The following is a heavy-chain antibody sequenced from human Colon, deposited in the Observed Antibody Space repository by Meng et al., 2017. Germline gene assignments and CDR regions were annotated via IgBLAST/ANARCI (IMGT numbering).Heavy chain of an antibody. J-gene: IGHJ4*02. CDR1: GFTFSNYA. V-gene: IGHV3-30*04. D-gene: IGHD3-9*01. CDR3: ASESERTGYHSPDY. CDR2: ISDNVNWM. Sequence: GESLKISCEASGFTFSNYAFHWVRQAPGKGLEWVAVISDNVNWMSYSDSVKGRFTISRDNSNNALYLQMNSLRPEDTAVYYCASESERTGYHSPDYWGQGSLVTVSS.